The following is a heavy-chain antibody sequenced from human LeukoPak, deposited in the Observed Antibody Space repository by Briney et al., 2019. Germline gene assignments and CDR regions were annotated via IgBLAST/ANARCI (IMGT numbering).Heavy chain of an antibody. V-gene: IGHV1-2*02. CDR2: INPNSGGT. CDR1: GYTFTSYG. D-gene: IGHD6-19*01. Sequence: ASVRVSCKASGYTFTSYGISWVRQAPGQGLEWMGWINPNSGGTNYAQKFQGRVTMTRDTSISTAYMELSRLRSDDTAVYYCARVAGYSSGWYYFDYWGQGTLVTVSS. CDR3: ARVAGYSSGWYYFDY. J-gene: IGHJ4*02.